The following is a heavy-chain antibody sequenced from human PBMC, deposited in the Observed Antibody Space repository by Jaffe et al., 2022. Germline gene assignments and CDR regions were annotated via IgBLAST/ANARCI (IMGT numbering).Heavy chain of an antibody. CDR3: ARLRLRFEFVI. D-gene: IGHD5-12*01. Sequence: QLQLQESGPGLVKPSETLSLTCTVSGGSISSSSYYWGWIRQPPGKGLEWIGSIYYSGSTYYNPSLKSRVTISVDTSKNQFSLKLSSVTAADTAVYYCARLRLRFEFVIWGQGTMVTVSS. CDR1: GGSISSSSYY. J-gene: IGHJ3*02. V-gene: IGHV4-39*01. CDR2: IYYSGST.